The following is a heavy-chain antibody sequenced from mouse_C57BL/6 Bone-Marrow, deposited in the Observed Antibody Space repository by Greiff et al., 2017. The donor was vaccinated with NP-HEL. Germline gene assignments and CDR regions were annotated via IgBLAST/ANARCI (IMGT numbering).Heavy chain of an antibody. V-gene: IGHV1-37*01. CDR3: ARRRGYDYDGGPYWYFDV. J-gene: IGHJ1*03. CDR2: INPYNGDT. D-gene: IGHD2-4*01. Sequence: VQLKESGPELVKPGASVKISCKASGYSFTGYFMNWVKQSHGKSLEWIGRINPYNGDTFYNQKFKGKATLTVDKSSSTAHMELLSLTSEDFAVYYCARRRGYDYDGGPYWYFDVWGTGTTVTVSS. CDR1: GYSFTGYF.